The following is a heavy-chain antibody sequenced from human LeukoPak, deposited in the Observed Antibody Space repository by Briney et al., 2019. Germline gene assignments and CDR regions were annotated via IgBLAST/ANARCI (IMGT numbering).Heavy chain of an antibody. J-gene: IGHJ5*02. CDR1: GGTFSSYA. CDR3: ARGVSLHVNWFDP. Sequence: SVKVSCKASGGTFSSYAISWVRQAPGQGLEWMGGIIPIFGTANYAQKFQSRVTITTDESTSTAYMELSSLRSEDTAVYYCARGVSLHVNWFDPWGQGTLVTVSS. CDR2: IIPIFGTA. V-gene: IGHV1-69*05. D-gene: IGHD5-24*01.